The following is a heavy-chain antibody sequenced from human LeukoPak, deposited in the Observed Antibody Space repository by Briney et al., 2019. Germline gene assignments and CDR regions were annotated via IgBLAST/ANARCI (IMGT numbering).Heavy chain of an antibody. CDR1: GFTFSSYA. CDR2: ISYDGSNK. CDR3: ARGSDTAMDSLDY. Sequence: GGSLRLSCAASGFTFSSYAMHWVRQAPGKGLEWVAVISYDGSNKYYADSVKGRFTISRDNSKNTLYLRMNSLRAEDTAVYYCARGSDTAMDSLDYWGQGTLVTVSS. V-gene: IGHV3-30-3*01. D-gene: IGHD5-18*01. J-gene: IGHJ4*02.